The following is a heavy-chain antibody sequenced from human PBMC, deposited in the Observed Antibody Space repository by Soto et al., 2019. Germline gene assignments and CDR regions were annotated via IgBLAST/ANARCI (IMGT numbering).Heavy chain of an antibody. V-gene: IGHV3-23*01. J-gene: IGHJ6*02. CDR2: VTANGGST. CDR1: GFTFSVYA. Sequence: GGSLRLSCAATGFTFSVYAMTWVRQAPGKGLEWVSAVTANGGSTYSADSVKGRFTISRDNSKNTLFLQMNSLRAEDTAVYYCASLGVGDWANYYYYYGMDVWGQGTTVTVSS. CDR3: ASLGVGDWANYYYYYGMDV. D-gene: IGHD2-21*02.